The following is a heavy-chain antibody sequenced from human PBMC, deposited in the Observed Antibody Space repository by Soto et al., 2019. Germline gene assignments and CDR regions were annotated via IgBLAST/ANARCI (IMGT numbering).Heavy chain of an antibody. Sequence: GGSLSFSYASSGFTSSDYKITWIRQAPGKGLELVSYISSSVSYTNYADSVKGRFTISRDNATNSVYLQMSSLGAEDTAVYYCAKASGRVTNRIDAWGQGTLVTVSS. D-gene: IGHD4-17*01. V-gene: IGHV3-11*06. J-gene: IGHJ5*02. CDR2: ISSSVSYT. CDR3: AKASGRVTNRIDA. CDR1: GFTSSDYK.